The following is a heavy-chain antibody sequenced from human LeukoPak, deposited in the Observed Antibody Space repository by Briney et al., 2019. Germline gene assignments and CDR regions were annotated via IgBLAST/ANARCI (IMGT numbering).Heavy chain of an antibody. CDR2: INHSGST. D-gene: IGHD6-6*01. Sequence: SETLSLTCAVYGGSFSGYYWSWIRQPPGKGLEWIGEINHSGSTNYNPSLKSRVTISVDTSKNQFSLKLSSVTAADTAVYYCARGRIAARLDRKRRQGFGAFDIWGQGTMVTVSS. V-gene: IGHV4-34*01. CDR1: GGSFSGYY. J-gene: IGHJ3*02. CDR3: ARGRIAARLDRKRRQGFGAFDI.